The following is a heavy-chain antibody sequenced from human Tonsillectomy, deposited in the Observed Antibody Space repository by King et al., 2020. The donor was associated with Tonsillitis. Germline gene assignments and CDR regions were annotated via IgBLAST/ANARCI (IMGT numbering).Heavy chain of an antibody. CDR1: GASISGYY. J-gene: IGHJ6*03. D-gene: IGHD3-16*01. CDR2: IHYISDS. Sequence: VQLQESGPGLVKPSETLSLTCTVSGASISGYYLSWIRQPPGKGLEWIGFIHYISDSNYNPSLRSRVTMSVDTPTNQFSLKLSSVNAADTAVYYCARRSQLGDYYYMDVWGKGTTVTVSS. V-gene: IGHV4-59*08. CDR3: ARRSQLGDYYYMDV.